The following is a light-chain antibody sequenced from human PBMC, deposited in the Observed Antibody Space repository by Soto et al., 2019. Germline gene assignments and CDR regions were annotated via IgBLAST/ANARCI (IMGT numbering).Light chain of an antibody. V-gene: IGKV3-20*01. CDR2: GAS. Sequence: EIVLTQSPGTLSLSPGERATLSCRASQSVSSSYLAWYQQKPGQAPRLLIYGASSRATGVPDRFSGSGSGTDFTVNISRLEPEDFAVYYCQQYGSSFTFGPGTKVDIK. CDR3: QQYGSSFT. J-gene: IGKJ3*01. CDR1: QSVSSSY.